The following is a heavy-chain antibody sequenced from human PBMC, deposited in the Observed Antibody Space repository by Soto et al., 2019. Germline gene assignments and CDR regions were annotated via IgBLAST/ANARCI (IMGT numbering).Heavy chain of an antibody. J-gene: IGHJ4*02. CDR3: ARDQVYCGGDCYPDY. CDR2: ISAYNGNT. CDR1: GYTFTSYG. D-gene: IGHD2-21*02. Sequence: ASVKVSCKASGYTFTSYGISWVRQAPGQGLEWMGWISAYNGNTNYAQKLQGRVTMTTDTSTSTAYMELRSLRSDDTAVYYCARDQVYCGGDCYPDYWGQGTLVTVSS. V-gene: IGHV1-18*01.